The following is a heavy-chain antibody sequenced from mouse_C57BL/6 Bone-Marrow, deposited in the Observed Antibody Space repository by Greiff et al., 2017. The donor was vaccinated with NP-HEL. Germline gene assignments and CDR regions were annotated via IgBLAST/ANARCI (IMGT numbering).Heavy chain of an antibody. CDR1: GYTFTDYY. Sequence: QVQLQQSGAELVRPGASVKLSCKASGYTFTDYYINWVKQRPGQGLEWIARIYPGSGNTYYNEKFKGKATLTAEKSSSTAYMQLSSLTSEDSAVYFCASRQLSPYYAMDYWGQGTSVTVSS. V-gene: IGHV1-76*01. D-gene: IGHD3-2*02. CDR3: ASRQLSPYYAMDY. J-gene: IGHJ4*01. CDR2: IYPGSGNT.